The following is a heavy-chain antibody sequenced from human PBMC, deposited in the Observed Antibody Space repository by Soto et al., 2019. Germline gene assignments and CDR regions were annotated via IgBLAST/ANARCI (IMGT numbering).Heavy chain of an antibody. CDR3: AKGASSSWTYFYYYYMDV. D-gene: IGHD6-13*01. CDR1: KFTFSSYA. V-gene: IGHV3-23*01. Sequence: GGSLRLSCAASKFTFSSYAMSWVRQAPGKGLEWVSGVSGSGSTTLYADSVKGRFTTSRDNSENTLYLQMHSLRAEDTAVYYCAKGASSSWTYFYYYYMDVWGKGTTVTVSS. CDR2: VSGSGSTT. J-gene: IGHJ6*03.